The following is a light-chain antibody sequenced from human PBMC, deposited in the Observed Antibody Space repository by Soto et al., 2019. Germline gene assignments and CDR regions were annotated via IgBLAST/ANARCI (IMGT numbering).Light chain of an antibody. CDR2: QVT. CDR3: SSYTDSSNYV. V-gene: IGLV2-14*01. Sequence: QSALTQPASVSWSPGQSITISCTGTSSDLAIYNYVSWYQQQPGKAPKLMIYQVTNRPSGVSNRFSGSRSGNTASLPISGLQAEDEADYYCSSYTDSSNYVFGTGTKLTVL. CDR1: SSDLAIYNY. J-gene: IGLJ1*01.